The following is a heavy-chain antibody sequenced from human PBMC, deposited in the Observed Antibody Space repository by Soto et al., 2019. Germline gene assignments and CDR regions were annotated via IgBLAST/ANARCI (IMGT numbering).Heavy chain of an antibody. V-gene: IGHV4-34*01. D-gene: IGHD6-13*01. CDR2: INHSGST. CDR1: GGSFSGYY. J-gene: IGHJ5*02. CDR3: AGAPIAAAGTGGRFDP. Sequence: QVQLQQWGAGLLKPSETLSLTCAVYGGSFSGYYWSWIRQPPGKGLEWIGEINHSGSTNYNPSLKSRVTLAVDTSKTQFSLLLSSVTAAATAVYYCAGAPIAAAGTGGRFDPWGQGTLVTVSS.